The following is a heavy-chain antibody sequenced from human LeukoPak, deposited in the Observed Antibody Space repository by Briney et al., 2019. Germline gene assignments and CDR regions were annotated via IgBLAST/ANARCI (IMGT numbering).Heavy chain of an antibody. Sequence: SQTLSLTCAISGESVSNNNAAWNWIRQSPSRGLEWLGRTYHRSRWQNDYALSVRGRITINPDTTQNQFSLQLNSVTPEDTAVYYCASSGNYRFDYWGRGILVTVPS. D-gene: IGHD1-7*01. CDR1: GESVSNNNAA. CDR2: TYHRSRWQN. CDR3: ASSGNYRFDY. J-gene: IGHJ4*02. V-gene: IGHV6-1*01.